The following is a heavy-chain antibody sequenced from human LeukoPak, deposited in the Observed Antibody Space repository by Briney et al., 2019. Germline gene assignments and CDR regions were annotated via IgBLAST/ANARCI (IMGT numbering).Heavy chain of an antibody. J-gene: IGHJ4*02. CDR3: ASRDVCSGGTCYGIAY. CDR2: ITGGGGST. Sequence: GGSLRLSCAASGFTFSSLGMQWVRQAPGKGLEGGSHITGGGGSTDYADSVKGRFTISRDNSKNTLYLQMNILRAEDTAVYYCASRDVCSGGTCYGIAYWGQGTLVTVSS. CDR1: GFTFSSLG. D-gene: IGHD2-15*01. V-gene: IGHV3-23*01.